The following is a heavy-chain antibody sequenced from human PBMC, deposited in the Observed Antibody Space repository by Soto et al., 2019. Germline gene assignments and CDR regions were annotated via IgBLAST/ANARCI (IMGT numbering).Heavy chain of an antibody. J-gene: IGHJ1*01. CDR1: GFTVCSNY. CDR3: ARDRVESGYPEYFQH. D-gene: IGHD3-22*01. V-gene: IGHV3-53*01. CDR2: IYSGGST. Sequence: EVQLVKSGGGLIQPGGSLRLSCAASGFTVCSNYMSWVRQAPGKGLEWVSVIYSGGSTYYADSVKGRFTISRDNSKNTLYLQMNSLRAEDTAVYYCARDRVESGYPEYFQHWGQGTLVTVSS.